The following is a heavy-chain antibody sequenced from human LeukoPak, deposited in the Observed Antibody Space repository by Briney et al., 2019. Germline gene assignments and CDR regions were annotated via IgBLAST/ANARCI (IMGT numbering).Heavy chain of an antibody. CDR2: ISAYNGNT. Sequence: ASVKVSCKASGYTFTSYGIGWVRQAPGQGLEWMGWISAYNGNTNYAQKLQGRVTMTTDTSTSTAYMELRSLRSDDTAVYYCARDRFPITMVRGVMVNDAFDIWGQGTMVTVSS. D-gene: IGHD3-10*01. J-gene: IGHJ3*02. V-gene: IGHV1-18*04. CDR1: GYTFTSYG. CDR3: ARDRFPITMVRGVMVNDAFDI.